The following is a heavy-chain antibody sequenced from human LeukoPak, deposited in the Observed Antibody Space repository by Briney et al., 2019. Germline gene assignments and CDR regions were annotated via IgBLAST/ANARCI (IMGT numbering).Heavy chain of an antibody. CDR1: GYTFTSYY. Sequence: ASVKVSCKASGYTFTSYYMHWVRQAPGQGLEWMGIINPSGGSTSYAQKFQGRVTMTRDTSASTAYMELSSLRSEDMAVYYCARDRGSGLPYFDYWGQGTLVTVSS. D-gene: IGHD3-22*01. J-gene: IGHJ4*02. CDR3: ARDRGSGLPYFDY. V-gene: IGHV1-46*01. CDR2: INPSGGST.